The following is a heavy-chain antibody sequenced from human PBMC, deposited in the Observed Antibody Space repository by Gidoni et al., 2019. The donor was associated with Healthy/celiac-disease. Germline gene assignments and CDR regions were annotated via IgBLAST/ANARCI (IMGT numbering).Heavy chain of an antibody. CDR2: IIPILGIA. D-gene: IGHD2-2*01. CDR3: ARESRDIVVVPAGGFDP. CDR1: GGTLSSYA. V-gene: IGHV1-69*04. J-gene: IGHJ5*02. Sequence: HVQLVPSEAAVKKPGSSVKVTCKASGGTLSSYALSWVRQPPGQGLEWGGRIIPILGIANYSQKLQGRVTITADKSTSTAYMERSSLRSEDTAVYYCARESRDIVVVPAGGFDPWGQGTLVTVSS.